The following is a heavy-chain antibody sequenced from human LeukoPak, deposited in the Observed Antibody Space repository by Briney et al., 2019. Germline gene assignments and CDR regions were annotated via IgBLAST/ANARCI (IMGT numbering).Heavy chain of an antibody. CDR2: IRSNTYGGTT. CDR3: TSGLWTY. J-gene: IGHJ4*02. CDR1: GFTFGDYA. V-gene: IGHV3-49*04. Sequence: PGGSLRLSCTASGFTFGDYAMSWVRQAPGKGLEWVGFIRSNTYGGTTQYAASVKGRFTVSRDDSKSIAYLHMNSLKTEDTAVYYCTSGLWTYWGQGTLVTVSS. D-gene: IGHD3/OR15-3a*01.